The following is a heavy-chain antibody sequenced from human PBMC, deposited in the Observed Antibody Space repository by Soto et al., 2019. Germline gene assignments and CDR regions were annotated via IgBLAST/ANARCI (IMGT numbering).Heavy chain of an antibody. CDR1: GYLFTAYS. CDR2: VNPSGGST. Sequence: GASVKVSCKASGYLFTAYSMHWVRLAPGQGLEWMGVVNPSGGSTKYAQNFQGRVTMTRDTSTTTIYMELSSLRSDDTAIYYCAREENCSGGTCYSEYFHRWGQGTLVIVSS. V-gene: IGHV1-46*01. J-gene: IGHJ1*01. D-gene: IGHD2-15*01. CDR3: AREENCSGGTCYSEYFHR.